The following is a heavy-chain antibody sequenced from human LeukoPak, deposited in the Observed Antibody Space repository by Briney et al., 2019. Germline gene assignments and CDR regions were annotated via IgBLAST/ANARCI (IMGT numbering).Heavy chain of an antibody. CDR2: ISWNSGSI. J-gene: IGHJ6*02. CDR1: GFTFDDYA. Sequence: GGSLRLSCAASGFTFDDYAMHWVRQAPGKGLEWVSGISWNSGSIGYADSVKGRFTISRDNSKNTLYLQMNSLRAEDTAVYYCAKEGTVDYDFWSGYYLPDYYYGMDVWGQGTTVTVSS. D-gene: IGHD3-3*01. V-gene: IGHV3-9*01. CDR3: AKEGTVDYDFWSGYYLPDYYYGMDV.